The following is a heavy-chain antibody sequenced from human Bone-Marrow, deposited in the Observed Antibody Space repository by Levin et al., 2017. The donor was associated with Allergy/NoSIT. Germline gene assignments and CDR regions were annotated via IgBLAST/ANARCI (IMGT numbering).Heavy chain of an antibody. V-gene: IGHV4-34*01. D-gene: IGHD2-15*01. CDR3: ARGNLECSGGSCYSGAFDY. CDR1: GGSFSGYY. Sequence: SETLSLTCAVSGGSFSGYYWTWIRQPPSKGLEWIGEIDHSGSATYNPSLKTRVTISIDTSKNQFSLKLASVTAADTAVYYCARGNLECSGGSCYSGAFDYWGQGTVGTVSS. CDR2: IDHSGSA. J-gene: IGHJ4*02.